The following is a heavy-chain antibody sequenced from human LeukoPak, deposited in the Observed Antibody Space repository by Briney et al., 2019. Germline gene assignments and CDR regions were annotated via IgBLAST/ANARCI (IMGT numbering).Heavy chain of an antibody. CDR3: ARELRFPNWFDP. CDR2: INPNSGCT. D-gene: IGHD3-3*01. CDR1: GYSFTGYY. Sequence: ASVKVSCKASGYSFTGYYMNWVRQAPGQGLEWMGWINPNSGCTNYAQKFQGRVTMTRDTSINTAYMELSRLTSDDTAVYYCARELRFPNWFDPWGQGTLVTVSS. V-gene: IGHV1-2*02. J-gene: IGHJ5*02.